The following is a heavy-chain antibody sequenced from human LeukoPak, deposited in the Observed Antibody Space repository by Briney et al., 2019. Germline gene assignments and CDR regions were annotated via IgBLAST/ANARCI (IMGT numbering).Heavy chain of an antibody. J-gene: IGHJ4*02. V-gene: IGHV4-38-2*01. D-gene: IGHD2-2*01. CDR2: ISPSGDT. Sequence: SETLSLTCSVSGYSISSGHYWGWIRQSPGKGLECLGTISPSGDTYYNPSLRSRVNISIDPSKNHFSLRLTSVTAADTAVYYCARHGGGYCSTTGCHGFWNDYWGQGTLVTVSS. CDR1: GYSISSGHY. CDR3: ARHGGGYCSTTGCHGFWNDY.